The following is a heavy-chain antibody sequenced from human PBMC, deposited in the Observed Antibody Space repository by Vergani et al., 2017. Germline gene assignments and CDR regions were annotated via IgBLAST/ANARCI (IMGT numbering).Heavy chain of an antibody. J-gene: IGHJ5*02. CDR2: IYTSGST. CDR1: GGSISSYY. Sequence: QVQLQESGPGLVKPSETLSLTCTVSGGSISSYYWSWIRQPAGKGLEGIGRIYTSGSTNYNPSLKSGVTMSVDTSKNQFSLKLSSVTAADTAVYYCARETASGWYMWFDPWGQGTLVTVSS. CDR3: ARETASGWYMWFDP. V-gene: IGHV4-4*07. D-gene: IGHD6-19*01.